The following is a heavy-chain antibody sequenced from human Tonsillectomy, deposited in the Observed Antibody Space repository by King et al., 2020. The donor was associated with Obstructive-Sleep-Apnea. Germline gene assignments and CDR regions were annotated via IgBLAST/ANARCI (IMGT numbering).Heavy chain of an antibody. D-gene: IGHD5-24*01. Sequence: VQLQESGPGLVKPSETLSLTCTGSGGSINSYYWSWIRQTPGKGLEWIGYISYSGSTNYNPSLKSRVTISVDPSKNQFSLKLSSVTAADTAVYYCARDRVGRDGYNRFDYWGQGTLVTVSS. V-gene: IGHV4-59*01. CDR1: GGSINSYY. J-gene: IGHJ4*02. CDR3: ARDRVGRDGYNRFDY. CDR2: ISYSGST.